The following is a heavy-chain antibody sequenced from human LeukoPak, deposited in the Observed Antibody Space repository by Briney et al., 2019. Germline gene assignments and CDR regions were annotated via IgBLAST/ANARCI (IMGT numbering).Heavy chain of an antibody. CDR1: GFTFGNAW. D-gene: IGHD3-3*01. V-gene: IGHV3-15*01. Sequence: GRSLRLSCAASGFTFGNAWMSWVRQAPGKGLEWVGRIKSKTDGGTTDYAAPVNGRFTISRDDSKNTLYLQMNSLKTEDTAVYYCTTDLGSYYDFWSGYYTFDYWGQGTLVTVSS. CDR3: TTDLGSYYDFWSGYYTFDY. CDR2: IKSKTDGGTT. J-gene: IGHJ4*02.